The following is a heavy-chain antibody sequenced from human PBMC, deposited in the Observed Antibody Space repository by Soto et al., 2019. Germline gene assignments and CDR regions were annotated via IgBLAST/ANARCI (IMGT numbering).Heavy chain of an antibody. CDR1: GYTFTSYG. Sequence: GASVKVSCKASGYTFTSYGSSWVRQAPGQGLEWMGWISAYNGNTNYAQKLQGRVTMTTDTSTSTAYMELRSLRSDDTAVYYCAREGSASSGYYSEPDAFDIWGQGTMVTVSS. CDR3: AREGSASSGYYSEPDAFDI. CDR2: ISAYNGNT. V-gene: IGHV1-18*01. J-gene: IGHJ3*02. D-gene: IGHD3-22*01.